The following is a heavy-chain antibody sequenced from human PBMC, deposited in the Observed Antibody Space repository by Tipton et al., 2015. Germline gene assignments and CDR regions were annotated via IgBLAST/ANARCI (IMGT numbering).Heavy chain of an antibody. CDR3: ARGLLLWFGMSDY. V-gene: IGHV4-4*09. CDR1: DGSISDDY. CDR2: IYNSGST. D-gene: IGHD3-10*01. Sequence: TLSLTCTVSDGSISDDYWNWIRQPPGKGLEWIGYIYNSGSTNYNPSLKSRVTISVDTSKNQFSLKLNSVTAADTAVYYCARGLLLWFGMSDYWGRGTLVTVSS. J-gene: IGHJ4*02.